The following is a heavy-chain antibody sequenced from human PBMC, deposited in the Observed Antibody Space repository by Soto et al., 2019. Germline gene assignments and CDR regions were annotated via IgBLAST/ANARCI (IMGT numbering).Heavy chain of an antibody. CDR2: TIPISGTA. CDR3: AREHGSSGSYYPFDY. D-gene: IGHD1-26*01. Sequence: QVQLVQSGAAVKKPGSSVKVSCKASGGTFSSYAISWVRQAPGQGLEWMGGTIPISGTANYAQKFQGRVTITADESTSTAYMELSSLRSEDTAVYYCAREHGSSGSYYPFDYWGQGTLVTVSS. CDR1: GGTFSSYA. V-gene: IGHV1-69*01. J-gene: IGHJ4*02.